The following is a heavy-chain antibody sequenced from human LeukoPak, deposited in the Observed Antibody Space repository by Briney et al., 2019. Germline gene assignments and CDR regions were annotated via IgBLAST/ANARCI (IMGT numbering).Heavy chain of an antibody. CDR1: GYTFTDSY. Sequence: ASVKVSCKASGYTFTDSYMHWVRQAPGQGLEWMGWINPNSGGTNYEQKFQGRVTMTRDTSVSTAYMELNSLRSGDTAMYYCARGKIDYWGQGTLVTVSS. V-gene: IGHV1-2*02. CDR2: INPNSGGT. J-gene: IGHJ4*02. CDR3: ARGKIDY.